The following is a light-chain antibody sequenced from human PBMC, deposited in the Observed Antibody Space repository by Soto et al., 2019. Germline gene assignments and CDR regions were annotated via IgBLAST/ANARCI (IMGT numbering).Light chain of an antibody. CDR1: SIVVENYKL. CDR2: GVS. V-gene: IGLV2-23*02. Sequence: QSALIRLASLLGLPDRSVPTPSLAPSIVVENYKLVFWYNQPPGKAPKLIIYGVSKRPSGVFNRFSGSKSANTASLIFSGLQPEDEAVYYCCSTVRGYVFGTGTKVTVL. J-gene: IGLJ1*01. CDR3: CSTVRGYV.